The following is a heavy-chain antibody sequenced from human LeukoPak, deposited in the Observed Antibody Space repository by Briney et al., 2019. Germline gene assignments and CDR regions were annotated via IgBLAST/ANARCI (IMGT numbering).Heavy chain of an antibody. CDR1: GFTFSDYY. J-gene: IGHJ5*02. CDR3: ALRKDSSGEFDP. D-gene: IGHD3-22*01. V-gene: IGHV3-11*04. CDR2: ISSSGSTI. Sequence: GGSLRLSCAASGFTFSDYYMSWIRQAPGKGLEWVSYISSSGSTIYYADSVKGRFTISRDNAKNSLYPQMNSLRAEDTAEYYCALRKDSSGEFDPWGQGTLVTVSS.